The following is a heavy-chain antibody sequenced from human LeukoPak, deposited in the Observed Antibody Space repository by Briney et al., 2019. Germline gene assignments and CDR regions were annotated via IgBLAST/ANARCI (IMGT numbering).Heavy chain of an antibody. CDR3: ARGYCSSTNCYAGAFDI. J-gene: IGHJ3*02. CDR1: GFTFNNAW. D-gene: IGHD2-2*01. CDR2: IKQDGSEK. V-gene: IGHV3-7*04. Sequence: PGGSLRLSCAASGFTFNNAWMSWVRQAPGKGLEWVANIKQDGSEKYYVDSVKGRFTISRDNAKNTLYLQMNSLRAEDTAVYYCARGYCSSTNCYAGAFDIWGQGTMVTVSS.